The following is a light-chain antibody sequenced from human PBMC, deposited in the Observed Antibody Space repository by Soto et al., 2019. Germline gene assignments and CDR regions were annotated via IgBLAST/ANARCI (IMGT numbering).Light chain of an antibody. CDR3: SSYTTSRTSV. Sequence: QAVVTQPASVSGSPGQSITISCTGTSSDVGGYYYVSWYQLHPGKAPKLMIFEVSNRPSGVSYRFSGSKSGNTASLTISGLQPEDEADYYCSSYTTSRTSVFGTGTKLTVL. CDR1: SSDVGGYYY. V-gene: IGLV2-14*01. CDR2: EVS. J-gene: IGLJ1*01.